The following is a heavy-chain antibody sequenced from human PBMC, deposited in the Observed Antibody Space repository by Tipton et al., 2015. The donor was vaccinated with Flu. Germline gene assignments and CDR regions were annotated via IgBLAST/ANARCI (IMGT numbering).Heavy chain of an antibody. Sequence: TLSLTCAVSGYSISSGYYWGWIRQPPGKGLEWVATVHHSGSTYYNPSLKNRVTISVDTSKNQFSLKLNSVTAADTAMYYCARDPGPSCDTTNCYTDYWGQGTLVTVSS. CDR1: GYSISSGYY. CDR3: ARDPGPSCDTTNCYTDY. D-gene: IGHD2-2*01. CDR2: VHHSGST. J-gene: IGHJ4*02. V-gene: IGHV4-38-2*02.